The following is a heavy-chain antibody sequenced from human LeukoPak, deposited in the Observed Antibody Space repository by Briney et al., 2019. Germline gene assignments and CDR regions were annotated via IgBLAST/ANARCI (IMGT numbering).Heavy chain of an antibody. CDR1: GFTFSNYG. CDR3: AKGDYYDLDY. Sequence: GGSLRLSCAASGFTFSNYGMNWVRQAPGKGLEWVSIITSGVGITYYADSVKGRFTISRDNSKNTLYLQMSSLRAEDTAVYYCAKGDYYDLDYWGEGTLVTVSS. CDR2: ITSGVGIT. V-gene: IGHV3-23*01. J-gene: IGHJ4*02. D-gene: IGHD3-22*01.